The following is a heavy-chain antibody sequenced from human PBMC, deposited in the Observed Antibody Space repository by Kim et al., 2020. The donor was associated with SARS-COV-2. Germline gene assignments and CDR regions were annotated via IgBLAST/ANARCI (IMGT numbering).Heavy chain of an antibody. V-gene: IGHV3-53*01. CDR3: TRVVLDGYWN. CDR2: GST. Sequence: GSTYHTAYVMGRLTISRDNSKNTLYLQMNSLRAEDTAVYYCTRVVLDGYWNWGQGTLVTVSS. J-gene: IGHJ4*02. D-gene: IGHD1-1*01.